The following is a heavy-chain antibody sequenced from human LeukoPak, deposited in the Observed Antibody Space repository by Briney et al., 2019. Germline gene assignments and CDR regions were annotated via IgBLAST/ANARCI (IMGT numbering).Heavy chain of an antibody. J-gene: IGHJ4*02. D-gene: IGHD6-19*01. Sequence: PSGTLSLTCTVSGGSISSSTHYWGWIRQPPGRGLEWIASVTDSRSTHYDPSLKSRVTMSVDTSKNQLSLKLSSVTAADTAVYYCARRSGTVAPNYFDYWGQGTLVT. CDR3: ARRSGTVAPNYFDY. CDR1: GGSISSSTHY. V-gene: IGHV4-39*01. CDR2: VTDSRST.